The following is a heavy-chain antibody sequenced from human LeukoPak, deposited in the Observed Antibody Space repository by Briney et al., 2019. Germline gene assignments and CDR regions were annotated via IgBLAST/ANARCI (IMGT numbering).Heavy chain of an antibody. CDR1: GFTFSSYA. CDR2: ISGSGGST. Sequence: GGSLRLSCAASGFTFSSYAMSWVRQAPGKGLEWVSAISGSGGSTYYADSVKGRFTISRDNSKNTLYLQMNSLRAEDRAVYYCPKDLRSSGWYYFDYWGQGPLVTVSS. CDR3: PKDLRSSGWYYFDY. D-gene: IGHD6-19*01. J-gene: IGHJ4*02. V-gene: IGHV3-23*01.